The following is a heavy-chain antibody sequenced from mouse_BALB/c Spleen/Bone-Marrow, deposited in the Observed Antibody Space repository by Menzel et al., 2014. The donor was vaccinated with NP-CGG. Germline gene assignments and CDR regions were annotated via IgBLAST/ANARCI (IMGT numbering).Heavy chain of an antibody. CDR3: ARGDYAMDY. J-gene: IGHJ4*01. V-gene: IGHV1-14*01. Sequence: EVQGVESGPELVKPGASVKMSCKASGYTFTSYVMHWVKQKPGQGLEWIGSINPYNDGTKYNEKFKGKATLTSDKSSSTAYMELSSLTAEDSAVYYCARGDYAMDYWGQGTSVTVSS. CDR2: INPYNDGT. CDR1: GYTFTSYV.